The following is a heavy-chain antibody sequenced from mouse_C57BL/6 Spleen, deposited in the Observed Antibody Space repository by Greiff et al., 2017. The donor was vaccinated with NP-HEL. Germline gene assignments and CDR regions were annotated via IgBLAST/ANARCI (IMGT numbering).Heavy chain of an antibody. CDR3: ARSPSITTVVDWYFDV. CDR1: GYTFTSYG. J-gene: IGHJ1*03. CDR2: IYPRSGDT. Sequence: QVQLQQSGAELARPGASVKLSCKASGYTFTSYGLSWVKQRTGQGLEWIGEIYPRSGDTYYNENFKGKATLTADKSSSTAYMELRSLTSEDSAVYFCARSPSITTVVDWYFDVWGTGTTVTVSS. D-gene: IGHD1-1*01. V-gene: IGHV1-81*01.